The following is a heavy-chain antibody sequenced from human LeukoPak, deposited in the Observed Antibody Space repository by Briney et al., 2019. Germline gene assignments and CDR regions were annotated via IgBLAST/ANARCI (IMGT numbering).Heavy chain of an antibody. CDR1: GFSVSNNY. J-gene: IGHJ1*01. D-gene: IGHD2-15*01. V-gene: IGHV3-66*01. CDR2: IYSGGST. CDR3: ASDSYSPEYFQH. Sequence: PGGSLRLSCAASGFSVSNNYMSWVRQAPGKGLEWVSVIYSGGSTFYADSVKGRFTISRDNSNNTLYLQMNSLGAEDTAVYYCASDSYSPEYFQHWGQGTLVTVSS.